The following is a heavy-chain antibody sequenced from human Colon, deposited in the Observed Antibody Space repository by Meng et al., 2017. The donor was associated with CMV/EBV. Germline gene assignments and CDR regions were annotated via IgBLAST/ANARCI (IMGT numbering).Heavy chain of an antibody. V-gene: IGHV1-69*13. J-gene: IGHJ5*02. Sequence: SVKVSCKASGGTFSEYIISWVRQAPGQGLEWMGGILPIFGSAKYAQKFQDRVSITADESTNTAYMEMSSLRSDETAVYYCARQYTTYDFWSGLNWFDPWGQGTLVTVSS. CDR3: ARQYTTYDFWSGLNWFDP. CDR1: GGTFSEYI. D-gene: IGHD3-3*01. CDR2: ILPIFGSA.